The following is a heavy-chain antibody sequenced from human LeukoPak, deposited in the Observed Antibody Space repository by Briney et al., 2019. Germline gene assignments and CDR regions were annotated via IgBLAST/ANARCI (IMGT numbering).Heavy chain of an antibody. CDR3: ARALYYYDSKEGNWFDP. J-gene: IGHJ5*02. Sequence: GASVKVSCKASGYTFTSYDINWVRQAPGQGLEWMGRIIPILGIANYAQKFQGRVTITADKSTSTAYMELSSLRSEDTAVYYCARALYYYDSKEGNWFDPWGQGTLVTDSS. CDR2: IIPILGIA. D-gene: IGHD3-22*01. CDR1: GYTFTSYD. V-gene: IGHV1-69*04.